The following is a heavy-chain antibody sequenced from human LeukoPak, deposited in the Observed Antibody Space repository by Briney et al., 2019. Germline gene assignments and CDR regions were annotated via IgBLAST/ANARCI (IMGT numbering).Heavy chain of an antibody. CDR1: GFTFNNYV. CDR3: AKGYQESPRTMLDAFDM. CDR2: ISGSGFT. V-gene: IGHV3-23*01. Sequence: GGSPRLSCATSGFTFNNYVMNWVRQAPGKGLEWVSSISGSGFTYYPDSVRGRLIISRDSSNNTLLLQMNSLRAEDSAVYFCAKGYQESPRTMLDAFDMRGQGTVVIVSS. J-gene: IGHJ3*02. D-gene: IGHD1-14*01.